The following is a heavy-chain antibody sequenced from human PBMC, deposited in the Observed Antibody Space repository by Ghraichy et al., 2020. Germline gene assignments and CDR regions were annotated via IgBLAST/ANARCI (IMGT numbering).Heavy chain of an antibody. V-gene: IGHV3-30*18. D-gene: IGHD1-26*01. CDR1: EFTFSTFG. CDR2: ISYDGSEK. CDR3: AKEGGTYFDSYYYGLNV. J-gene: IGHJ6*02. Sequence: GGSLRLSCAASEFTFSTFGMHWVRQAPGKGLEWVSVISYDGSEKYYADSVKGRFAISRDNSKYTLYLQMNSLRAEDTAVYYCAKEGGTYFDSYYYGLNVWGQGTTVPVS.